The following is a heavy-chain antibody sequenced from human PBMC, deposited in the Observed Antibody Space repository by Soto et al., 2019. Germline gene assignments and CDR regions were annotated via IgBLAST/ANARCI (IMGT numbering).Heavy chain of an antibody. Sequence: GGSLRLACAASGFTFSSYWMSWVRQAPGKGLEWVANIKQDGSEKYYVDSVKGRFTISRDNAKNSLYLQMNSLRAEDTAVYYCARAYSYGYPYYFDYWGQGTLVTVSS. CDR1: GFTFSSYW. V-gene: IGHV3-7*04. CDR3: ARAYSYGYPYYFDY. J-gene: IGHJ4*02. CDR2: IKQDGSEK. D-gene: IGHD5-18*01.